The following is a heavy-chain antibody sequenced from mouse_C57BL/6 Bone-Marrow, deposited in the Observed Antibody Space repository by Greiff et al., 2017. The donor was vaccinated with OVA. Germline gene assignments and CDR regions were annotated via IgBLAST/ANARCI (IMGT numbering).Heavy chain of an antibody. CDR1: GFSFTSYG. V-gene: IGHV2-2*01. CDR2: IWSGGST. J-gene: IGHJ1*03. Sequence: QVQLKQSGPGLVQPSQSLSITCTVSGFSFTSYGVHWVRQSPGKGLEWLGVIWSGGSTYYNAAFISRLSISKDNSKSQVFFKMNSLHADDTATYYCARTGESDCYVDGWGTGTTVSVSS. CDR3: ARTGESDCYVDG.